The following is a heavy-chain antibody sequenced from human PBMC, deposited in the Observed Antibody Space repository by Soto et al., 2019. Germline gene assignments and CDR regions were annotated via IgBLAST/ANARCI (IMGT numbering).Heavy chain of an antibody. V-gene: IGHV5-51*01. J-gene: IGHJ3*02. CDR3: ARLGRAGIAARRVAFDI. CDR2: IYPGDSDT. Sequence: AESLKLYCQCSSYSFTSYWIGWVRPLPGKVLEWMGIIYPGDSDTRYSPSFQGQVTISGDKSITTGYLQLSSLKASGTAMYYCARLGRAGIAARRVAFDIWGQGTMVTVSS. D-gene: IGHD6-6*01. CDR1: SYSFTSYW.